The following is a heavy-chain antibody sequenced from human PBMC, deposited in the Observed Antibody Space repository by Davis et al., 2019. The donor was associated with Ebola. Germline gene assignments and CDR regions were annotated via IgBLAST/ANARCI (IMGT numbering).Heavy chain of an antibody. CDR2: IRSKANSYAT. CDR3: TRTIPEYYYDSSGYYSGYYGMDV. CDR1: GFTFSGSA. D-gene: IGHD3-22*01. J-gene: IGHJ6*02. Sequence: PGGSLRLSCAASGFTFSGSAMHWVRQASGKGLEWVGRIRSKANSYATAYAASVKGRFTISRDDSKNTAYLQMNSLKTEDTAVYYCTRTIPEYYYDSSGYYSGYYGMDVWGQGTTVTVSS. V-gene: IGHV3-73*01.